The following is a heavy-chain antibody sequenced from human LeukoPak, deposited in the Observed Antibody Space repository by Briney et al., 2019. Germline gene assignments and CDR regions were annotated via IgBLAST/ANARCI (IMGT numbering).Heavy chain of an antibody. V-gene: IGHV4-38-2*01. CDR3: ARAGLTIYYYYYLDV. CDR2: IYHSGST. D-gene: IGHD3/OR15-3a*01. Sequence: PPETLSLTCAVSGYSISSGYYWGWIRQPPGKGLEWIGSIYHSGSTYYNPSLKSRVTISVDTSKNQFSLKLSSVTAADTAVYYCARAGLTIYYYYYLDVWGKGTTVTVSS. J-gene: IGHJ6*03. CDR1: GYSISSGYY.